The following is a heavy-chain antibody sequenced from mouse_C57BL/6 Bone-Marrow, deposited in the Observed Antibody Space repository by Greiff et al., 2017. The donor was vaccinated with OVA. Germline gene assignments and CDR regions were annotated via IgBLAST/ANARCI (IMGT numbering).Heavy chain of an antibody. CDR1: GYTFTSYW. D-gene: IGHD2-12*01. CDR3: AGYSNDLCY. V-gene: IGHV1-55*01. J-gene: IGHJ2*01. CDR2: IYPGSGST. Sequence: QVKLQQPGAELVKPGASVKMSCKASGYTFTSYWITWVKQRPGQGLAWIGDIYPGSGSTNYNEKFKSTATLTVDTSSSTAYRQLSSLTSEDSAVYYCAGYSNDLCYWGKGTTLTVSS.